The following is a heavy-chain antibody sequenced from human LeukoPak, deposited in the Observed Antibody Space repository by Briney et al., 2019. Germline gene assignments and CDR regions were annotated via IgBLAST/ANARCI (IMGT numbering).Heavy chain of an antibody. CDR1: GFTFRDYT. V-gene: IGHV3-23*01. J-gene: IGHJ4*02. Sequence: GGSLRLSCAASGFTFRDYTMNWVRQAPGKGLEWVSGIYGSGGGQTFYADSVRGRFIISRDDSRNLVFLHMDRLRVEDTGLYYCAKDVKSNGVWDIDHWGQGTVVTVSS. D-gene: IGHD4-17*01. CDR2: IYGSGGGQT. CDR3: AKDVKSNGVWDIDH.